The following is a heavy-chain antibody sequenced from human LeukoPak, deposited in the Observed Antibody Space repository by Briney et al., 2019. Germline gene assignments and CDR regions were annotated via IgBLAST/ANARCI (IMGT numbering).Heavy chain of an antibody. CDR3: ARNSGTTGEVKFDP. CDR1: GGPITTYY. D-gene: IGHD3-10*01. V-gene: IGHV4-4*07. Sequence: SETLSLTCTVSGGPITTYYLSWIRQSAGMGLEWIGRISGSGVITYNPSLKSRVILSLDTSNNHFSLKLISVTAADTAVYYCARNSGTTGEVKFDPWGQGMLVTVSS. CDR2: ISGSGVI. J-gene: IGHJ5*02.